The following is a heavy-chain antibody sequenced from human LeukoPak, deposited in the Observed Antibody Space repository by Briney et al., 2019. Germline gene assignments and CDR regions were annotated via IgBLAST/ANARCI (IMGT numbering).Heavy chain of an antibody. V-gene: IGHV3-74*01. CDR3: ARLRTKSSSWVRHKQHQNWFDP. CDR1: GFTFSTYW. Sequence: GGSLRLSCPASGFTFSTYWMHWVRQAPGKGLVWVSRINSDGSSTSYADSVKGRFTISRDNAKSTLYLQMNSLRAEDTAVYYCARLRTKSSSWVRHKQHQNWFDPWGQGTLVTVSS. CDR2: INSDGSST. D-gene: IGHD6-13*01. J-gene: IGHJ5*02.